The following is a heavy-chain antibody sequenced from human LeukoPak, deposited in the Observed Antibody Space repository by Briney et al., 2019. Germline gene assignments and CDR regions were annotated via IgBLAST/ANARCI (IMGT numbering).Heavy chain of an antibody. J-gene: IGHJ4*02. D-gene: IGHD3-16*02. V-gene: IGHV3-74*01. CDR2: INSDGSST. CDR1: GFTFSSYW. CDR3: AREGRYDYVWGSYRHIDY. Sequence: GGSLRLSCAASGFTFSSYWMHWVRQAPGKGLVWVSRINSDGSSTSYADSVKGRFTMSRDNAKNTLYLQMNSLRAEYTAVYYCAREGRYDYVWGSYRHIDYWGQGTLVTVSS.